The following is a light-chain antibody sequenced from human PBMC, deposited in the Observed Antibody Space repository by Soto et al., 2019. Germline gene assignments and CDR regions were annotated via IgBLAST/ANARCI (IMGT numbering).Light chain of an antibody. Sequence: QSALTQPACVSGSPGQSITISCTGTSSDVGGYNYVSWYQQHPGKAPKLMIYEVSNRPSGVSNRFSGSKSGNTASLTISGLQAEDEADYYCSSYTSSSTLVVFGGGTKLTV. J-gene: IGLJ2*01. CDR1: SSDVGGYNY. CDR2: EVS. V-gene: IGLV2-14*01. CDR3: SSYTSSSTLVV.